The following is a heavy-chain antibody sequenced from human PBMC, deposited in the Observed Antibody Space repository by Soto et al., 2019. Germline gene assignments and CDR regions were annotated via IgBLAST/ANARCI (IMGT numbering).Heavy chain of an antibody. J-gene: IGHJ6*02. CDR1: GFTFSSYA. Sequence: EVQLLESGGGLVQPGGSLRLSCAASGFTFSSYAMSWVRQAPGKGLVWVSRINSDGSSTSYADSVKGRFTISRDNAKNTLYLQMNSLRAEDTAVYYCARGGGITMVRGVIITRLYGMDVWGQGTTVTVSS. D-gene: IGHD3-10*01. CDR2: INSDGSST. V-gene: IGHV3-74*02. CDR3: ARGGGITMVRGVIITRLYGMDV.